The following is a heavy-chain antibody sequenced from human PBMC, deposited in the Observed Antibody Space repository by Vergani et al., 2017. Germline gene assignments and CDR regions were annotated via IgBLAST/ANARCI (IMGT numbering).Heavy chain of an antibody. D-gene: IGHD3-22*01. CDR2: IDPSDSYT. CDR3: ARVGWSYYDSSGYYYAPGGWFDP. J-gene: IGHJ5*02. V-gene: IGHV5-10-1*01. CDR1: GYSFTSYW. Sequence: VQLVQSGAAVKKPGESLRISCKGSGYSFTSYWISWVRQMPGKGLEWMGRIDPSDSYTNYSPSFQGHVTISADKSISTAYLQWSSLKASDTAMYYCARVGWSYYDSSGYYYAPGGWFDPWGQGTLVTVSS.